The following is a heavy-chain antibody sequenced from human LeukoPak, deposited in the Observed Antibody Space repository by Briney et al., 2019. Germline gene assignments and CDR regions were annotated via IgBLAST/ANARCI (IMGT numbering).Heavy chain of an antibody. J-gene: IGHJ4*02. CDR2: VSWNSNRI. D-gene: IGHD6-13*01. Sequence: GGSLRLSCAASGFTFDDYAMHWVRQVPGKGLEWVSGVSWNSNRIGYADSVKGRFTISRDNAKNSLCLQMNSLRAEDTAVYYCARAHYSSFDYWGQGTLVTVSS. CDR3: ARAHYSSFDY. CDR1: GFTFDDYA. V-gene: IGHV3-9*01.